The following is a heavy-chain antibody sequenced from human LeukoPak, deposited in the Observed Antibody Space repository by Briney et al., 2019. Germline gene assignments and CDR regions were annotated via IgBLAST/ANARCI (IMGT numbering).Heavy chain of an antibody. CDR2: ISGSGGST. D-gene: IGHD6-6*01. Sequence: GGSLRLSCAASGFTFSSYAMSRVRQAPGKGLEWVSAISGSGGSTYYADSVKGRFTIFRDNSKNTLYLQMSSLRAEDTAVYYCAKGSRSIAVDNLCDYWGQGTLVTVSS. V-gene: IGHV3-23*01. CDR3: AKGSRSIAVDNLCDY. J-gene: IGHJ4*02. CDR1: GFTFSSYA.